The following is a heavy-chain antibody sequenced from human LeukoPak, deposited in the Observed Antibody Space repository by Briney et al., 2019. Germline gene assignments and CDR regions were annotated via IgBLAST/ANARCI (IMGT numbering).Heavy chain of an antibody. CDR1: GGSISSYY. CDR2: IYYSGST. D-gene: IGHD3-10*01. CDR3: ARGRSSMVRGYYYYYMDV. Sequence: SETLSLTCTVSGGSISSYYWSWVRQPPGKGLEWIGYIYYSGSTNYNPSLKSRVTISVDTSKNQFSLKLSSVTAADTAVYYCARGRSSMVRGYYYYYMDVWGKGTTVTISS. V-gene: IGHV4-59*01. J-gene: IGHJ6*03.